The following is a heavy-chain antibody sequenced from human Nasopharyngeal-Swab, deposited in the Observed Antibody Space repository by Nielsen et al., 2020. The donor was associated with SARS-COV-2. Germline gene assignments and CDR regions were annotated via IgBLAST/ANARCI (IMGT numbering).Heavy chain of an antibody. J-gene: IGHJ4*02. CDR3: ADPPFSEY. CDR1: GFTFSTYA. CDR2: IDAGGGNT. V-gene: IGHV3-23*01. Sequence: GESLKISCAAPGFTFSTYAMTWVRQAPGKGLEWVSTIDAGGGNTWYADSVKGRFTISRDNSKSTLYLQMNSLRADDTALYYCADPPFSEYWGQGTLVTVSS.